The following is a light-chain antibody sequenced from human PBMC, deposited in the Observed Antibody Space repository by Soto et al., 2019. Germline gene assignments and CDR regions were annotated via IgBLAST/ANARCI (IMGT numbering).Light chain of an antibody. Sequence: EIVMTQSPATLSVSPGETATLSCRASQSVSNNVACYQQKPGQAPRLLILGASTRATGIPARFSGSGSGTEFTLSISSLQSEDFAVYYCKQYKEWPPFTFGQGTRLEIK. CDR3: KQYKEWPPFT. CDR2: GAS. CDR1: QSVSNN. J-gene: IGKJ5*01. V-gene: IGKV3-15*01.